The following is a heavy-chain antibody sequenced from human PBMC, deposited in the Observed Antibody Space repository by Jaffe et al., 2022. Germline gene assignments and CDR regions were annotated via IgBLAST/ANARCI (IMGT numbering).Heavy chain of an antibody. D-gene: IGHD3-10*01. V-gene: IGHV1-46*01. Sequence: QVQLVQSGAEVKKPGASVKVSCKASGYTFTSYYMHWVRQAPGQGLEWMGIINPSGGSTSYAQKFQGRVTMTRDTSTSTVYMELSSLRSEDTAVYYCAIPSRTGAFDIWGQGTMVTVSS. J-gene: IGHJ3*02. CDR1: GYTFTSYY. CDR3: AIPSRTGAFDI. CDR2: INPSGGST.